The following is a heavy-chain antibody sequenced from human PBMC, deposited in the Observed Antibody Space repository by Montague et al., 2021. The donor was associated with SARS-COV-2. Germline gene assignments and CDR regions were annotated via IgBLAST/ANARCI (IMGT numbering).Heavy chain of an antibody. J-gene: IGHJ4*02. Sequence: SLRLSCAASGFTFSSYAMHWVRQAPGKGLEWVAVISYDGSNKYYXDSVKGRFTISGDNSKNTLYLQMNSLRAEDTAVYYCARDNYDYVWGSYRYIYWGQGTLVTVSS. V-gene: IGHV3-30*04. CDR3: ARDNYDYVWGSYRYIY. CDR1: GFTFSSYA. D-gene: IGHD3-16*02. CDR2: ISYDGSNK.